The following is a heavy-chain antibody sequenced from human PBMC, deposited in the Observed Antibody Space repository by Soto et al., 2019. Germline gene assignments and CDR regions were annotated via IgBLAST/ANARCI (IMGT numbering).Heavy chain of an antibody. J-gene: IGHJ4*02. V-gene: IGHV3-23*01. CDR3: AKVSSSWYAGFFDL. CDR1: GFTFSSYA. CDR2: LSDSGDSI. Sequence: EVQLLESGGGLVQPGRSLRLSCTASGFTFSSYAMTWVRQAPGKGLEWVSGLSDSGDSIYYADSVKGRFTIYRDNSMNTLYLQMNTLRVEDTAVYYCAKVSSSWYAGFFDLWGQGTLVTVSS. D-gene: IGHD6-13*01.